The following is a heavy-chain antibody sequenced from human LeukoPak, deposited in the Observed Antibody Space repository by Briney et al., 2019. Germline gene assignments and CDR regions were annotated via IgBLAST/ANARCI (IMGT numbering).Heavy chain of an antibody. V-gene: IGHV1-2*02. D-gene: IGHD5-18*01. CDR3: ARIGGSGYTSGTFDY. J-gene: IGHJ4*02. CDR2: INCNSGGT. Sequence: ASVKVSCTASLYTFTGYYMHWVRQTPGQGLEWMGWINCNSGGTNYAQKFQGRVTMTRDTSINTAYMELSRLRSDDTAVYYCARIGGSGYTSGTFDYWGQGNLVTVSS. CDR1: LYTFTGYY.